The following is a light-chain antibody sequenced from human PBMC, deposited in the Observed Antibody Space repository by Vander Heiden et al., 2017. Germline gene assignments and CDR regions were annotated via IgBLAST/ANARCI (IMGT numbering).Light chain of an antibody. V-gene: IGKV3-20*01. Sequence: EIVLTHSPGTLSLSPGERATLSCRASQSVSSSYLAWYQQKPGQAPRLLIYGASSRATGIPDRFSGSGSGTDFTLTISRLEPEDFAVYYCQQEGSSPRTFGQGTKLEIK. CDR2: GAS. CDR3: QQEGSSPRT. J-gene: IGKJ2*01. CDR1: QSVSSSY.